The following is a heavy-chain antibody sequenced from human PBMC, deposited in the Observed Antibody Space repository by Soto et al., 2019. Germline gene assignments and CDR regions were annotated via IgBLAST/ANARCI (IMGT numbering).Heavy chain of an antibody. CDR2: IYPGDSDT. CDR3: ARQMADYYDSRGYYYGSANAFDI. V-gene: IGHV5-51*01. D-gene: IGHD3-22*01. CDR1: GYSFTSYW. Sequence: GEALKSSCKGSGYSFTSYWIGWVRQMPGKGLEWMGIIYPGDSDTRYSPSFQGQVTISADKSISTAYLQWSSLRASDTAMYYCARQMADYYDSRGYYYGSANAFDIWGQGTMVIAS. J-gene: IGHJ3*02.